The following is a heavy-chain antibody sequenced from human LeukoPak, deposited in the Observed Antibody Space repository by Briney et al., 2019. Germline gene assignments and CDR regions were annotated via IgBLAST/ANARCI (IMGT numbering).Heavy chain of an antibody. J-gene: IGHJ4*02. Sequence: GGSLRLYCAASGFTFSSYWMHWVRQAPGKGLVWVSRINSDGSSTSYADSVKGRFTISRDNAKNTLYLQMNSLRDEDTAVYYCARVWQDYSGVDYWGQGTLVTVSS. V-gene: IGHV3-74*01. CDR3: ARVWQDYSGVDY. CDR1: GFTFSSYW. D-gene: IGHD2-21*01. CDR2: INSDGSST.